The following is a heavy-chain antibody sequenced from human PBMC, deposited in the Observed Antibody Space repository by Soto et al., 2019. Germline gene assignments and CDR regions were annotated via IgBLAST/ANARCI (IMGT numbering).Heavy chain of an antibody. D-gene: IGHD2-2*01. Sequence: QVQLVQSGAEVKKPGSSVKVSCKASGGTFSSYAISWVRQAPGQGLEWMGGIIPISGTANYAQKFQGRVTITADESTSTAYMGLSSLRSEDTAVYYCARSQGSSTSLEIYDYYYYGMDVWGQGTTVTVSS. J-gene: IGHJ6*02. CDR3: ARSQGSSTSLEIYDYYYYGMDV. V-gene: IGHV1-69*01. CDR1: GGTFSSYA. CDR2: IIPISGTA.